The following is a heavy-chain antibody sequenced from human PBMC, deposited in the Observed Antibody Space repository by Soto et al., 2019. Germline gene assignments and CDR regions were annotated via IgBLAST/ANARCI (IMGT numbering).Heavy chain of an antibody. CDR2: ISYDGSNK. V-gene: IGHV3-30*18. D-gene: IGHD1-7*01. CDR3: AKDKSITGTTDWFDP. CDR1: GFTFSSYG. Sequence: QVQLVESGGGVVQPGRSLRLSCAASGFTFSSYGMHWVRQAPGKGLEWVAVISYDGSNKYYADSVKGRFTISRDNSKNTLYLQMNSLRAEDTAVSYCAKDKSITGTTDWFDPWGQGTLVTVSS. J-gene: IGHJ5*02.